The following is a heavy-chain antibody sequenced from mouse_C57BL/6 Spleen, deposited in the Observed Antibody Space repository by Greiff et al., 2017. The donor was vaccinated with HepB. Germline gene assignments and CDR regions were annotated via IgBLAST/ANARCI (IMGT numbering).Heavy chain of an antibody. J-gene: IGHJ1*03. CDR1: GYTFTSYW. Sequence: QVQLQQPGAELVMPGASVKLSCKASGYTFTSYWMHWVKQRPGQGLEWIGEIDPSDSYTNYNQKFKGKSTLTVDKSSSTAYMQLSSLTSEDSAVYYCARPYDGSSYGYFDVWGTGTTVTVSS. D-gene: IGHD1-1*01. CDR2: IDPSDSYT. CDR3: ARPYDGSSYGYFDV. V-gene: IGHV1-69*01.